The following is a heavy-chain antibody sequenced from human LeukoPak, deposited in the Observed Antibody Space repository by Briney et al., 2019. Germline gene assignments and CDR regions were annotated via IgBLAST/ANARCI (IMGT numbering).Heavy chain of an antibody. Sequence: GGSLRLSCVASGFTFTKCAMSWIRQAPGKGLEWVAIITAIGDTAYYADSVKGRFTISRDNSKNTLYLQINTLRAEDTAVYYCAKLTDSWGQGTLVTVSS. CDR1: GFTFTKCA. V-gene: IGHV3-23*01. CDR2: ITAIGDTA. CDR3: AKLTDS. J-gene: IGHJ4*02.